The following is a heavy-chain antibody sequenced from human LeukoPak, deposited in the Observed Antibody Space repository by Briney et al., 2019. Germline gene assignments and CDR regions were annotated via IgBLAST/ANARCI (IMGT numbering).Heavy chain of an antibody. Sequence: SETLSLTCTVSGGSISSSSYYWGWIRQPPGKGLEWIGSIYYSGSTHYNPSLKSRVTISVDTSKNQFSLKLSSVTAADTAVYYCARLFWSGYYLGFDPWGQGTLVTVSS. V-gene: IGHV4-39*01. CDR1: GGSISSSSYY. CDR3: ARLFWSGYYLGFDP. D-gene: IGHD3-3*01. J-gene: IGHJ5*02. CDR2: IYYSGST.